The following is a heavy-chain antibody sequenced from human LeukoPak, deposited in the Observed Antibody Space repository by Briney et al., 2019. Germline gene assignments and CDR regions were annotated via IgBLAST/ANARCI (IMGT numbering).Heavy chain of an antibody. D-gene: IGHD3-22*01. J-gene: IGHJ6*03. V-gene: IGHV4-59*01. Sequence: SETLSLTCTVSGGSISYYYWSWIRQPPGKGLEWIGYIYYSGSTNYNPSLKSRVTISVATSKNQFSLKLSSVTAADTAVYYCTRGSIAYYYMDVWGKGTTVTISS. CDR2: IYYSGST. CDR1: GGSISYYY. CDR3: TRGSIAYYYMDV.